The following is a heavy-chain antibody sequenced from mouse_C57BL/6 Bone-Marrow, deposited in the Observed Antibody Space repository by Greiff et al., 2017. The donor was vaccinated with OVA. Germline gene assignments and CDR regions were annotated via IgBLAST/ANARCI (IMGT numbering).Heavy chain of an antibody. D-gene: IGHD2-5*01. CDR1: GYTFTDYY. V-gene: IGHV1-75*01. CDR3: ARNYRTYSNYLYWYFDV. Sequence: QVQLKESGPELVKPGASVKISCKASGYTFTDYYINWVKQRPGQGLEWIGWIFPGSGSTYYNEKFKGKATLTVDKSSSTAYMLLSSLTSEDSAVYFCARNYRTYSNYLYWYFDVWGTGTTVTVSS. CDR2: IFPGSGST. J-gene: IGHJ1*03.